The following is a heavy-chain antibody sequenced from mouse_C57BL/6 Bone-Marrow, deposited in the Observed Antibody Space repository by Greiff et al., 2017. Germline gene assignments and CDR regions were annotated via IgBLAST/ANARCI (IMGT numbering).Heavy chain of an antibody. Sequence: VQLQQPGTELVKPGASVKLSCKASGYTFTSYWMHWVKQRPGQGLEWIGNINPSNGGTNYNEKFKSKATLTVDKSSSTAYMQLSSLTSEDSAVYYCARGSTMVTTSWYVDVWGTGTTVTVSS. V-gene: IGHV1-53*01. CDR1: GYTFTSYW. D-gene: IGHD2-2*01. CDR2: INPSNGGT. CDR3: ARGSTMVTTSWYVDV. J-gene: IGHJ1*03.